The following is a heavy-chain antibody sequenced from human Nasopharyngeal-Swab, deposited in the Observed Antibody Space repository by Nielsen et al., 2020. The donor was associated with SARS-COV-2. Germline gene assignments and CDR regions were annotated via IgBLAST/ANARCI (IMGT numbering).Heavy chain of an antibody. CDR3: ARVSPVRNHLDY. CDR2: INPSGGSI. J-gene: IGHJ4*02. V-gene: IGHV1-46*01. D-gene: IGHD1-14*01. Sequence: WVRQAPGQGLEWMDMINPSGGSISGGTTIYVQKFRGRVTVTRDTSTSTVYMELSSLRSEDTAVYFCARVSPVRNHLDYWGQGTLVTVSS.